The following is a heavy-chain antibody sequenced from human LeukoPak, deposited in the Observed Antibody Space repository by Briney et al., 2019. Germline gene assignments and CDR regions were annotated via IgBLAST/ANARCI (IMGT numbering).Heavy chain of an antibody. V-gene: IGHV1-8*01. Sequence: ASVKVSCKASGYTFTSYDINWVRQATGQGLEWMGWMNPNSGNTGYAQKFQGRVTVTRNTSISTAYMELSSLRSEDTAVYYCARGGLSVVPLDIDAFDIWGQGTMVTVSS. CDR2: MNPNSGNT. D-gene: IGHD4-23*01. CDR1: GYTFTSYD. CDR3: ARGGLSVVPLDIDAFDI. J-gene: IGHJ3*02.